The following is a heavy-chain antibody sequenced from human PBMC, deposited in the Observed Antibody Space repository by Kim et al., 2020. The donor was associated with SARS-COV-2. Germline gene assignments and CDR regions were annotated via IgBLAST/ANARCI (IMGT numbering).Heavy chain of an antibody. Sequence: RFTISRDNSKNSLYLQMNSLRTEDTALYYCAKDLEVDTAMVTGGHYGMDVWGQGTTVTVSS. J-gene: IGHJ6*02. CDR3: AKDLEVDTAMVTGGHYGMDV. V-gene: IGHV3-43*01. D-gene: IGHD5-18*01.